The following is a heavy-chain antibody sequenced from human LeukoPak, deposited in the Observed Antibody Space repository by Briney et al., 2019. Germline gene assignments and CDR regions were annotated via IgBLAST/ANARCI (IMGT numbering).Heavy chain of an antibody. D-gene: IGHD6-13*01. CDR3: ATSSLEPRNYYYMDV. V-gene: IGHV3-23*01. CDR1: GFTLRSYA. J-gene: IGHJ6*03. CDR2: ISGNGGST. Sequence: GGSLRLSCAASGFTLRSYAMRRVRQAPGKGLGVVSAISGNGGSTYYADSVKGRFTISRDNSKNTLSLQMNSLRAEDTAVYYCATSSLEPRNYYYMDVWGKGTTVTVSS.